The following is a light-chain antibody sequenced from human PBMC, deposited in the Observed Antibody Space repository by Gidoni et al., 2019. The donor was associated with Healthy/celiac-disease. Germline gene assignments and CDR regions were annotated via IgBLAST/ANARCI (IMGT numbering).Light chain of an antibody. J-gene: IGLJ1*01. V-gene: IGLV1-44*01. CDR3: AAWDDSLNGRYV. Sequence: QSVLTQPPSASGTPGQRVTISCSGSSSNIGSNTVSWYQQLPGTAPKLLIYTTNQRPSGVPDRFSGSKSGTSASLAISGLHSEDEADYYCAAWDDSLNGRYVFGTGTKVTVL. CDR1: SSNIGSNT. CDR2: TTN.